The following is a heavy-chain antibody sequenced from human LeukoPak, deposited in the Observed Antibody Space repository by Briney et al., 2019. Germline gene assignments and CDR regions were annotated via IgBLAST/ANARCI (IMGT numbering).Heavy chain of an antibody. CDR3: ARLRVSLREGTDAFDI. CDR2: VYNSGST. D-gene: IGHD5-12*01. Sequence: PSETLSLTCTVSGASISSSNDYWGWIRQPPGKGLEWIGSVYNSGSTFYNPSLESRVTISVDTSKNQFSLKLSSVTAADTAVYYCARLRVSLREGTDAFDIWGQGTMVTVSS. V-gene: IGHV4-39*07. J-gene: IGHJ3*02. CDR1: GASISSSNDY.